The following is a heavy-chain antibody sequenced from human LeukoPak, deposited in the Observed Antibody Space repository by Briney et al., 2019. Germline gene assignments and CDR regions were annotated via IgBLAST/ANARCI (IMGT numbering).Heavy chain of an antibody. CDR3: ARDRRGTYRGYYYYGMDV. CDR2: ISSSGSTI. J-gene: IGHJ6*02. Sequence: PGGSLRLSCAASGFTFSSYGMNWVRQAPGKGLEWVSYISSSGSTIYYADSVKDRFTISRDNTKNSLFLQMNSLRAEDTAVYYCARDRRGTYRGYYYYGMDVWGLGTTVTVSS. CDR1: GFTFSSYG. D-gene: IGHD1-26*01. V-gene: IGHV3-48*04.